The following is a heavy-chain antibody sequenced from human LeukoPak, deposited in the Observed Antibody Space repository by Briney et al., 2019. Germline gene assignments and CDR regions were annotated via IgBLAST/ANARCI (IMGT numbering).Heavy chain of an antibody. CDR3: ARTDSYYYYMDV. Sequence: GSWVKVSCKASGGTFSSYAISWVRQAPGQGLEWMGGIIPIFGTANYAQKFQGRVTITTDESTSTAYMELSSLRSEDTAVYYCARTDSYYYYMDVWGKGTTVTVSS. V-gene: IGHV1-69*05. J-gene: IGHJ6*03. D-gene: IGHD3-22*01. CDR2: IIPIFGTA. CDR1: GGTFSSYA.